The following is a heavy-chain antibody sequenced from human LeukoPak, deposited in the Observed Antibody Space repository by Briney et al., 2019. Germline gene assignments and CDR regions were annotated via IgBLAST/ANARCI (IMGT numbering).Heavy chain of an antibody. CDR3: ATIGDRRTGELYRIDY. D-gene: IGHD7-27*01. V-gene: IGHV3-30-3*01. CDR2: VSYDGSNK. Sequence: EGSLRRSCAASGFTFSNYAMHWVRQAPGKGLEWVAVVSYDGSNKYYADSVKGRFTISRDNSKNTLYLQMNSLRAEDAAIYYCATIGDRRTGELYRIDYWGQGTLVTVSS. J-gene: IGHJ4*02. CDR1: GFTFSNYA.